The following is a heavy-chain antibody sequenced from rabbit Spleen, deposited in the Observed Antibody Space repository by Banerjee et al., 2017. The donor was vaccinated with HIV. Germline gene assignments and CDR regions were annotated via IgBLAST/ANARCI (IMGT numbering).Heavy chain of an antibody. CDR1: GFDLNSDFY. CDR2: IYAGRGRT. D-gene: IGHD8-1*01. J-gene: IGHJ6*01. Sequence: QEQLVESGGGLVKPEGSLTLTCNASGFDLNSDFYMCWVRQAPGKGLEWIACIYAGRGRTYYANWAEGRFTISKASSTAVTLQLNSLTDADTATYFCTRDTGGSRDFSLWGQGTLVTVS. CDR3: TRDTGGSRDFSL. V-gene: IGHV1S45*01.